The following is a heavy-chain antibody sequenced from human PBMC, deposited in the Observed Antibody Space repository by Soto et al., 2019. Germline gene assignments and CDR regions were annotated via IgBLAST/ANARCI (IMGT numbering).Heavy chain of an antibody. CDR1: GFTFSSYG. D-gene: IGHD3-3*01. Sequence: GGSLRLSCAASGFTFSSYGMHWVRQAPGKGLEWVAVISYDGSNKYYADSVKGRFTISRDNSKNTLYLQMNSLRAEDTAVYYCAKDRAHTIFGVVSSNYGMDVWGQGTTVTVSS. V-gene: IGHV3-30*18. CDR3: AKDRAHTIFGVVSSNYGMDV. CDR2: ISYDGSNK. J-gene: IGHJ6*02.